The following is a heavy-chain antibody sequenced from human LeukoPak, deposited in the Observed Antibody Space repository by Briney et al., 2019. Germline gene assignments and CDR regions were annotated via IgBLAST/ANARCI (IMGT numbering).Heavy chain of an antibody. D-gene: IGHD3-22*01. V-gene: IGHV3-11*04. Sequence: GGSLRLSCAASGFTFSDYYMSWIRQAPGKGLEWVSYISSSGSTIYYADSVKGRFTISRDNAKNSLYLQMNSLRAEDTAVYYCWSSGYYLLVDYWGQGTLVTVSS. J-gene: IGHJ4*02. CDR3: WSSGYYLLVDY. CDR2: ISSSGSTI. CDR1: GFTFSDYY.